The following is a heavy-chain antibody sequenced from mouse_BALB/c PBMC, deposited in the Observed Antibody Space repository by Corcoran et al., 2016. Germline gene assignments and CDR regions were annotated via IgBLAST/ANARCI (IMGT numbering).Heavy chain of an antibody. Sequence: QVTLKESGPGILQPSQTLSLTCSFSGFSLSTSGMGVGWIRQPSGKGLEWLAHIWWDDDKHYNPALKSRLTISKDTSSNQVFLKIASVDTADTATYDCARLYGNYDAMYYWGQGTSVTVSS. D-gene: IGHD2-1*01. CDR1: GFSLSTSGMG. V-gene: IGHV8-8*01. CDR2: IWWDDDK. CDR3: ARLYGNYDAMYY. J-gene: IGHJ4*01.